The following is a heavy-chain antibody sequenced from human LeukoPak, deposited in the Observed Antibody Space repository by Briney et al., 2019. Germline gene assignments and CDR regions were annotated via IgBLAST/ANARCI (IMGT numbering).Heavy chain of an antibody. CDR2: ISWDGGST. V-gene: IGHV3-43*01. D-gene: IGHD2-2*01. Sequence: GGSLRLSCVASRFTFDDYTMHWVRQAPGKGLEWVSLISWDGGSTYYADSVKGRFTISRDNSKNSLYLQMNSLRTEDTALYYCAKAGYCCSTSCFTYYYYYMDVWGKGTTVTVSS. J-gene: IGHJ6*03. CDR3: AKAGYCCSTSCFTYYYYYMDV. CDR1: RFTFDDYT.